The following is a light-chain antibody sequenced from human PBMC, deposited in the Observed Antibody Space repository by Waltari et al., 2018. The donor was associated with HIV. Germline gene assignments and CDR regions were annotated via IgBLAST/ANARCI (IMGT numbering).Light chain of an antibody. V-gene: IGKV4-1*01. J-gene: IGKJ3*01. CDR1: QSVFYSSNNKNY. CDR2: WAS. Sequence: DIVMTQSPDSVAVSLGERATINCRSSQSVFYSSNNKNYLAWYQQKPGQSPKLLIYWASTRESGVPDRFSGSGSGTDFTLTISSLQAEDVAVYYCPQYYSTPEFGPGTKVEI. CDR3: PQYYSTPE.